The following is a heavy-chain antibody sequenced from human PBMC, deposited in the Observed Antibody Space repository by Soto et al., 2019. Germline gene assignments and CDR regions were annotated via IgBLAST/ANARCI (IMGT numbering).Heavy chain of an antibody. CDR1: GYTFTGYY. J-gene: IGHJ3*02. Sequence: ASVKGSCKASGYTFTGYYMHWVRQAPGQGLEWMGWIDPNSGGTNYAQKFQGRVTMTRDTSISTAYMELSRLRSDDTAVYYCARDLADSSGSAFAFDIWGQGTMVTVSS. V-gene: IGHV1-2*02. CDR3: ARDLADSSGSAFAFDI. D-gene: IGHD3-22*01. CDR2: IDPNSGGT.